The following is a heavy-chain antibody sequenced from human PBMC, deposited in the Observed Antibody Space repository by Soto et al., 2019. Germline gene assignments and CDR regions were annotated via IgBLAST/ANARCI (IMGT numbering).Heavy chain of an antibody. D-gene: IGHD2-8*01. Sequence: SETLSLTCAVSGGSISSSNWWSWVRQPPGKGLEWIGEIYHSGSTNYNPSLKGRVTISVDKSKNQFSLKLSSVTAADTAVYYCAARNGVVDAFDIWGQGTMVTVSS. CDR3: AARNGVVDAFDI. CDR1: GGSISSSNW. CDR2: IYHSGST. J-gene: IGHJ3*02. V-gene: IGHV4-4*02.